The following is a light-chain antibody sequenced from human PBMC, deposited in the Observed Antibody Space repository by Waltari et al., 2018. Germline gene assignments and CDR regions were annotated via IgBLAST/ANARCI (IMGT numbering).Light chain of an antibody. V-gene: IGKV1-5*03. CDR1: QSISSS. J-gene: IGKJ2*01. CDR2: KAS. Sequence: DIQMTQSPSTLSASVDDRVTITCRASQSISSSLAWYQQKLGKAPKLLIYKASSLESGVPSRFSGSGSGTEFTLTISSLQPDDFATYYCQHYNSHSQTFGQGTKLEIK. CDR3: QHYNSHSQT.